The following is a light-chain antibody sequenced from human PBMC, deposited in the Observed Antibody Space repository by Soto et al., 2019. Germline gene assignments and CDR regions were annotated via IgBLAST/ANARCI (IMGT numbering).Light chain of an antibody. J-gene: IGKJ1*01. CDR1: QSVSSSY. Sequence: EIVLTQSPGTLSLSPGERATLSCRASQSVSSSYLGWHQQKPGQAPRLLIYGASSRATGIPDRFSGSGSGTDFTLTISRLEPEDFAVYYCQQYDRSPWTFGQGTKVEIK. CDR2: GAS. V-gene: IGKV3-20*01. CDR3: QQYDRSPWT.